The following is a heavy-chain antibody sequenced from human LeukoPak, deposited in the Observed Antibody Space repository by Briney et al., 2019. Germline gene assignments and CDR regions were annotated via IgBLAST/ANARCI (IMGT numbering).Heavy chain of an antibody. CDR3: ARGGITMVRGVRPYNWFDP. J-gene: IGHJ5*02. Sequence: EASVKVSCKASGYTFTSYYMHWVRQAPGQGLEWMGIINPSGGSTSYAQKFQGRVTMTRDTSTSTVYMELSSLRSEDTAVYYCARGGITMVRGVRPYNWFDPWGQGTLVTVSS. D-gene: IGHD3-10*01. V-gene: IGHV1-46*01. CDR1: GYTFTSYY. CDR2: INPSGGST.